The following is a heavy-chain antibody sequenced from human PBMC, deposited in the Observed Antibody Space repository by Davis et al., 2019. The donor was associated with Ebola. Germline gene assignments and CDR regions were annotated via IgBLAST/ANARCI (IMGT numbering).Heavy chain of an antibody. Sequence: PSETLSLTCTVSGGSISSYYWSWIRQPPGKGLEWIGYIYNSGSTNYNPSLKSRVTISVDTSKNQFSLKLSSVTAADTAVYYCARGVETTLAPFDCWGQGTLVTVSS. D-gene: IGHD5-18*01. V-gene: IGHV4-59*01. CDR1: GGSISSYY. CDR3: ARGVETTLAPFDC. J-gene: IGHJ4*02. CDR2: IYNSGST.